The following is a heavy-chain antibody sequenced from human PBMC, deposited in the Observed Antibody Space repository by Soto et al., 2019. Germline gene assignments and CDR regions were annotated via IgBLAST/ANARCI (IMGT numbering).Heavy chain of an antibody. Sequence: EVQLLESGGGLGQPGGSLRLSCAASGFTFSSFAMSWVRQAPGKGLEWVFAISGSGETTYYPDSMKGRFTISRDNSKGTLYLQLNSLTAEDTAMYFCAKGAAAPTTGRQWLESWGQGTLVTVAS. CDR3: AKGAAAPTTGRQWLES. V-gene: IGHV3-23*01. CDR1: GFTFSSFA. CDR2: ISGSGETT. D-gene: IGHD5-12*01. J-gene: IGHJ5*01.